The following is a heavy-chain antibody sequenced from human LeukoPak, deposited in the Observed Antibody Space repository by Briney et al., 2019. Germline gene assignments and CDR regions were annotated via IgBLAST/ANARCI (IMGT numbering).Heavy chain of an antibody. Sequence: GGSLRLSCAASGFTVSSNYMSWVRQAPGKGLEWVSVIYSGGSTYYADSVKGRFTISRDNSKNTLYLQMNSLRAEDTAVYYCAKSTCYDSSGYPPPFDYWGQGTLVTVSS. D-gene: IGHD3-22*01. CDR1: GFTVSSNY. CDR2: IYSGGST. J-gene: IGHJ4*02. V-gene: IGHV3-53*01. CDR3: AKSTCYDSSGYPPPFDY.